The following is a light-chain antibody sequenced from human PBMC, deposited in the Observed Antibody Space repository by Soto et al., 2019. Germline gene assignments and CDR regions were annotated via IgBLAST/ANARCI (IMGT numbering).Light chain of an antibody. CDR3: QQLNSYRLT. CDR1: QGISSY. CDR2: AVS. J-gene: IGKJ4*02. Sequence: DIQLTQSPSFLSASVGDRVTITCRASQGISSYFAWYQQKPGKAPKLLIYAVSALQSGVPSRFSGSTARTEFTLTFSHMQPADLASYSCQQLNSYRLTFGGGTKVEIK. V-gene: IGKV1-9*01.